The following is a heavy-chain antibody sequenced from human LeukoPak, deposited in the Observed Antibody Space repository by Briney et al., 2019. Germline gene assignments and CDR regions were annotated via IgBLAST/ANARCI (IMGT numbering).Heavy chain of an antibody. CDR2: INPNSGGT. V-gene: IGHV1-2*02. D-gene: IGHD6-6*01. CDR1: GYTFTGYY. CDR3: AREEREAARPLDY. Sequence: ASVKVSCKASGYTFTGYYMHWVRQAPGQGLEWMGWINPNSGGTNYAQKFQGRVTMTRDTSISTAYMELSRLRSDDTAVYYCAREEREAARPLDYWGQGTLVTVSS. J-gene: IGHJ4*02.